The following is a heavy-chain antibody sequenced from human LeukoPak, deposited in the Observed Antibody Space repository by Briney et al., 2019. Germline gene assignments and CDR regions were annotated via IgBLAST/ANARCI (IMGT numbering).Heavy chain of an antibody. V-gene: IGHV3-30*03. Sequence: GGSLRLSCAASGFTFSSYSMNWVRQAPGKGLEWVAVISYDGSNKYYADSVKGRFTISRDNSKNTLYLQMNSLRAEDTAVYYCARGIDIGASAFDIWGQGTMVTVSS. D-gene: IGHD2-15*01. J-gene: IGHJ3*02. CDR2: ISYDGSNK. CDR3: ARGIDIGASAFDI. CDR1: GFTFSSYS.